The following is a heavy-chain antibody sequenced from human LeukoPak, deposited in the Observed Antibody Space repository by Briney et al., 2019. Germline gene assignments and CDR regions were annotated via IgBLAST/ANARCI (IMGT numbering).Heavy chain of an antibody. CDR1: GFTFSSYA. V-gene: IGHV3-23*01. Sequence: GGSVRLSCAASGFTFSSYAMSWVRQAPGKGLEWVSAISGSGGSTYYADSVKGRFTISRDNSKNTLYLQMNSLRAEDTAVYYCAKDPNGYRINGMGYWGQGTLVTVSS. D-gene: IGHD1-20*01. CDR2: ISGSGGST. J-gene: IGHJ4*02. CDR3: AKDPNGYRINGMGY.